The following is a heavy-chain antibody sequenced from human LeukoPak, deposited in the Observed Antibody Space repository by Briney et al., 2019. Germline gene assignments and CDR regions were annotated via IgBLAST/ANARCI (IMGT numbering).Heavy chain of an antibody. J-gene: IGHJ4*02. Sequence: GRSLTLSCAASGFGFNSYPMHGVRQAPGKGLEGVAVISNDGNNKYYADSVKGRFTISRDNFNNPLYLQMNGLRVEDTAVYYCARPDDSESFYRANHYWGRGTLVTVS. CDR1: GFGFNSYP. CDR3: ARPDDSESFYRANHY. D-gene: IGHD3-10*01. CDR2: ISNDGNNK. V-gene: IGHV3-30*04.